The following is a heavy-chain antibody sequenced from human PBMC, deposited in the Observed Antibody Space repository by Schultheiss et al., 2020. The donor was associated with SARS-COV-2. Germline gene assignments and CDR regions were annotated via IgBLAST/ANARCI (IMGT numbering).Heavy chain of an antibody. CDR2: ISSSSSYI. V-gene: IGHV3-21*05. D-gene: IGHD3-22*01. CDR3: AKDNDYDSSGYYEHFDY. J-gene: IGHJ4*02. Sequence: GGSLRLSCAASGFTFSSYEMNWVRQAPGKGLEWVSYISSSSSYIYYADSVKGRFTISRDNAKNSLYLQMNSLRAEDTAVYYCAKDNDYDSSGYYEHFDYWGQGTLVTVSS. CDR1: GFTFSSYE.